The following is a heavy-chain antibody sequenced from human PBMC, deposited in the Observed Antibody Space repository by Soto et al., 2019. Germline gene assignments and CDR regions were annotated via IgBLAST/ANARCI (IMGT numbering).Heavy chain of an antibody. D-gene: IGHD1-26*01. Sequence: EVQLLESGGGLVQPGGSLRLSCAASGFTFSSYAMSWVRQAPGKGLEWVSAISISGGSTYYADSVKGRFTISRDNSRNTLYLQMNSLRAEDTAVYYCAKRETSGGSFDYWGQGTLVTVSS. J-gene: IGHJ4*02. CDR1: GFTFSSYA. V-gene: IGHV3-23*01. CDR2: ISISGGST. CDR3: AKRETSGGSFDY.